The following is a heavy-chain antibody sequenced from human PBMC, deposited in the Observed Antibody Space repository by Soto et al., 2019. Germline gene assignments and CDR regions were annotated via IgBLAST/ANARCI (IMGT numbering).Heavy chain of an antibody. J-gene: IGHJ6*03. D-gene: IGHD4-4*01. V-gene: IGHV4-59*01. CDR1: GGSIRSYY. CDR3: ARVRTTPYMDV. Sequence: ASGTLSLTCTVSGGSIRSYYWSWIRQPPGKGLEWIGYIYYSGSTNYNPSLKSRVTISVDTSKNQFSLKLSSVTAADTAVYYCARVRTTPYMDVWGKGTTVTVSS. CDR2: IYYSGST.